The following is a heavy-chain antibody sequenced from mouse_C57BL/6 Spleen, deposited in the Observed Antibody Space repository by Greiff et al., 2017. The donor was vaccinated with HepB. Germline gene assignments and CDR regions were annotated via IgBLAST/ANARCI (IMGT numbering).Heavy chain of an antibody. CDR3: ASGYYYGSGFDY. J-gene: IGHJ2*01. V-gene: IGHV1-53*01. CDR1: GYTFTSYW. CDR2: INPSNGGT. Sequence: QVQLQQPGTELVKPGASVKLSCKASGYTFTSYWMHWVKQRPGQGLEWIGNINPSNGGTNYNEKFKSKATLTVDKASSTAYRQLSSLTSEDSAVYVCASGYYYGSGFDYWGQGTTLTVSS. D-gene: IGHD1-1*01.